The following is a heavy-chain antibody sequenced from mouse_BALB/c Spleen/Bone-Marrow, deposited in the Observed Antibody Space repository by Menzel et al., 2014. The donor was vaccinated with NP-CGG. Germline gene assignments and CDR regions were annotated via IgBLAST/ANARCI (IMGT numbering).Heavy chain of an antibody. CDR1: GISFSTYG. D-gene: IGHD1-1*01. V-gene: IGHV5-6*01. J-gene: IGHJ3*01. Sequence: EVHLVESGGDLVKPGGPLKLSCAASGISFSTYGMSWVRQTPDKRLEWVATISSGDSYTYYPDSVKGRFTISRDNAKNPLYLQMSSLKSEDTAMYYCAFITTVADWGQGTLVTVSA. CDR2: ISSGDSYT. CDR3: AFITTVAD.